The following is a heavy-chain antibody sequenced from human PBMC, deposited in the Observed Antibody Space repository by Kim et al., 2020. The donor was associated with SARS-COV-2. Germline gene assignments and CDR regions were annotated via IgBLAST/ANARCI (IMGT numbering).Heavy chain of an antibody. J-gene: IGHJ4*02. CDR3: VKEAAFTTVVVDYYFDY. Sequence: VQGRFTISRDNSKNTLYLQMNSLRSEDTARYFCVKEAAFTTVVVDYYFDYWGQGTLVTVSS. V-gene: IGHV3-30*02. D-gene: IGHD2-15*01.